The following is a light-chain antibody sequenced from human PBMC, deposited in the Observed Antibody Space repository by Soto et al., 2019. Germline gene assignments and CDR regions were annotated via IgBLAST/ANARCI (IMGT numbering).Light chain of an antibody. V-gene: IGLV1-40*01. CDR2: GNT. CDR3: QSYDSTLSARYV. CDR1: SSNIGAGYD. Sequence: QSVLTQPHSVSGAPGQRVTISCTGSSSNIGAGYDVHWYQQRPGTAPKLLIFGNTNRPSGVPDRFSGSKSGTSASLAINGLQAEDEGDYYCQSYDSTLSARYVFGTGTKVTVL. J-gene: IGLJ1*01.